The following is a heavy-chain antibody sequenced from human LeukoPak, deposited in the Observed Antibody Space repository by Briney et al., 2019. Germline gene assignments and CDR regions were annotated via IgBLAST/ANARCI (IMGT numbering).Heavy chain of an antibody. J-gene: IGHJ3*02. CDR3: ARGGDYSGTAFDI. CDR1: GFIFNNHW. Sequence: GGSLRLSCAASGFIFNNHWMHWVRQTPGEGLVWVARIDGDESGTIYADSVKGRFTISRDTAKNTLYLQMSSLRAEDTAVYFCARGGDYSGTAFDIWGQGTMVTVSS. D-gene: IGHD5-12*01. V-gene: IGHV3-74*01. CDR2: IDGDESGT.